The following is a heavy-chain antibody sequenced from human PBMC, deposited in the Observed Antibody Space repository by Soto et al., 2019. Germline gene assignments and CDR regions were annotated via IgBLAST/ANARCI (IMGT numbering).Heavy chain of an antibody. J-gene: IGHJ6*03. CDR1: GFTFSSYA. V-gene: IGHV3-23*01. CDR3: AKGDYDFWSGYYHHPYYYYMDG. CDR2: ISGSGGST. D-gene: IGHD3-3*01. Sequence: GGSLRLSCAASGFTFSSYAMSWVRQAPGKGLEWVSAISGSGGSTYYADSVKGRFTISRDNSKNTLYLQMNSLRAEDTAVYYCAKGDYDFWSGYYHHPYYYYMDGWGEGTTVTVSS.